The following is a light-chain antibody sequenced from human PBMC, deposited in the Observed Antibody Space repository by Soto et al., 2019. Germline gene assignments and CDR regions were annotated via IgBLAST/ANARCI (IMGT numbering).Light chain of an antibody. CDR2: GAS. CDR3: QQYNNWPPDT. J-gene: IGKJ3*01. V-gene: IGKV3-15*01. CDR1: QSISRN. Sequence: EIVMTQSPATLSVSPGERATLSCRASQSISRNLAWYQQKPGRAPRLLIYGASTRATGIPARFSGSGSGTDFTLTISSLQSEDFAVYYCQQYNNWPPDTFGPGTKVDIK.